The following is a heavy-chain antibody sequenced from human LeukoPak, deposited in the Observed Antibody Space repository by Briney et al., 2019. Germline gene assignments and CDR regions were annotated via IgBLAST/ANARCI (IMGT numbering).Heavy chain of an antibody. CDR1: GFTFSSYG. CDR3: AEEDCSGTRCYGGMDV. CDR2: IPYDGSNK. V-gene: IGHV3-30*18. D-gene: IGHD2-2*01. J-gene: IGHJ6*02. Sequence: GGSLRLFRAASGFTFSSYGMHWVRRAPGKGLVGGAVIPYDGSNKYYADSVKGRFTISRDNSKNTPYLHMSSLRADTTARYYRAEEDCSGTRCYGGMDVWAKGPRSTSP.